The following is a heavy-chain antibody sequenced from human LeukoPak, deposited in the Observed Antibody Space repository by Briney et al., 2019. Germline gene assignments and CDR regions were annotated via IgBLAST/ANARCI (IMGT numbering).Heavy chain of an antibody. CDR1: GFTFSSYD. J-gene: IGHJ3*01. CDR3: GRSFDV. CDR2: INAASTT. V-gene: IGHV3-48*02. Sequence: GGNLRLSCVASGFTFSSYDMNWVRQTPGRGLEWVSHINAASTTYHADSVKGRFTISRDNAKNSVYLQMNSLRDGDTAMYYCGRSFDVWGQGTMVSLS.